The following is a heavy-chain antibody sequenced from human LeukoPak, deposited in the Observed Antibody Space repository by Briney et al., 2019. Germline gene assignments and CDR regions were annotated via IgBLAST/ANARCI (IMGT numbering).Heavy chain of an antibody. Sequence: KPSETLSLTCTVSGGSISSYYWSWIRQPAGKGLEWIGRIYTSGSTNYNPSLKSRVTMSVDTSKNQFSLKLSSVTAADTAVYYCANTKYCTNGVCYTSGDFDYWGQGTLVTVSS. J-gene: IGHJ4*02. CDR2: IYTSGST. V-gene: IGHV4-4*07. CDR1: GGSISSYY. CDR3: ANTKYCTNGVCYTSGDFDY. D-gene: IGHD2-8*01.